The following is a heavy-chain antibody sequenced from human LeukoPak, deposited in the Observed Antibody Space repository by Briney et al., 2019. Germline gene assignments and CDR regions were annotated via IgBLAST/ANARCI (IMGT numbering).Heavy chain of an antibody. Sequence: SETLSLTCAVYGGSFSGYYWSWIRQPPGKGLEWIGEINHSGSTNYNPSLKSRVTISVDTSKNQFSLKLSSVTAADTAEYYCARGSDIVVVPAAPFDYWGQGTLVTVSS. D-gene: IGHD2-2*01. V-gene: IGHV4-34*01. J-gene: IGHJ4*02. CDR2: INHSGST. CDR3: ARGSDIVVVPAAPFDY. CDR1: GGSFSGYY.